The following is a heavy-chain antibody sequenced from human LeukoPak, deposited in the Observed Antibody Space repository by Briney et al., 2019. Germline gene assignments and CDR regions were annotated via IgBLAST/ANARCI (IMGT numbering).Heavy chain of an antibody. D-gene: IGHD6-19*01. V-gene: IGHV4-4*02. CDR1: GGSINTSNW. CDR3: ASAILVAGFDY. CDR2: IYHSGST. J-gene: IGHJ4*02. Sequence: PSETLSLTCAVSGGSINTSNWWSWVRQPPGKGLEWIGEIYHSGSTNYNPSVKSRVTISVDKSKNQFSLKLKSVTAADTAVYYCASAILVAGFDYWGRGILVTVSS.